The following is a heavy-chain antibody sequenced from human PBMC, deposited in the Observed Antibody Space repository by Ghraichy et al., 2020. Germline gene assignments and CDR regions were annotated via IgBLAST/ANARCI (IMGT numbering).Heavy chain of an antibody. J-gene: IGHJ6*02. V-gene: IGHV4-59*08. Sequence: SETLSLICTVSGGSIRSQFWTWIRKPPGKGLKWIGYVSYTGNTNYNPSLKSRVTISVDTSKNQFSLSLTSVTAADTAVYYCARRGRGYSLYYYGLDVWGQGTTVTVSS. CDR1: GGSIRSQF. CDR3: ARRGRGYSLYYYGLDV. D-gene: IGHD5-18*01. CDR2: VSYTGNT.